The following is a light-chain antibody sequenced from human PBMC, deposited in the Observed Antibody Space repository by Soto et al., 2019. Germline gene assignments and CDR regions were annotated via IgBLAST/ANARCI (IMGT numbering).Light chain of an antibody. V-gene: IGKV3-20*01. CDR3: QQCGSSPLI. CDR2: GAS. Sequence: EIVLTQSPGTLSLSPGERATLSCRASLVVTSNYLVWYQQNPGQAPRLLIYGASSRATGIPDRFSGSGSGTDFTLTISRLEPEDVAVYYCQQCGSSPLIFGHGKRLE. CDR1: LVVTSNY. J-gene: IGKJ5*01.